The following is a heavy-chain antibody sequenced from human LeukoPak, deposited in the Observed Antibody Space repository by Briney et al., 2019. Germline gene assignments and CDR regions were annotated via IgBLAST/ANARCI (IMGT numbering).Heavy chain of an antibody. Sequence: GGSLRLSCAASGFTFSGSAMHWVRQASGKGLEWVGRIRSKANSYATAYAASVKGRFTISRDDSKNTAYLQMNSLKTEDTAVYYCTRPGIAARLGGSYRDYWGQGTLVIVSS. CDR3: TRPGIAARLGGSYRDY. D-gene: IGHD6-6*01. J-gene: IGHJ4*02. V-gene: IGHV3-73*01. CDR2: IRSKANSYAT. CDR1: GFTFSGSA.